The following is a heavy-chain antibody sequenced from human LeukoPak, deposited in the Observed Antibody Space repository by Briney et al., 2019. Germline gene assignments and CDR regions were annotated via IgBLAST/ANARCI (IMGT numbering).Heavy chain of an antibody. D-gene: IGHD2-2*02. CDR2: IRYDGSNK. CDR3: AKYQVVPAAIGYYYYMDV. CDR1: GFTFSSYG. V-gene: IGHV3-30*02. J-gene: IGHJ6*03. Sequence: GGSLRLSCAASGFTFSSYGMHWVRQAPGKGLEWVAFIRYDGSNKYYADSVKGRFTISRDNSKNTLYLQMNSLRAEDTAVYYCAKYQVVPAAIGYYYYMDVWGKGTTVTVSS.